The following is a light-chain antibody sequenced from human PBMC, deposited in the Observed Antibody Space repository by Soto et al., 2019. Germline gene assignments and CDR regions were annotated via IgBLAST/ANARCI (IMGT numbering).Light chain of an antibody. J-gene: IGLJ1*01. V-gene: IGLV2-11*01. CDR3: CSYAGSYAWV. Sequence: QSALTQPLSVSGSPGQSFTISCTGTRSDVGGYNYVSWYRQHPGKAPKLMIYDDSKRPSGVPDRFSGSKSGNTASLTTSGLQAEDEADYYCCSYAGSYAWVFVTGTKLTVL. CDR1: RSDVGGYNY. CDR2: DDS.